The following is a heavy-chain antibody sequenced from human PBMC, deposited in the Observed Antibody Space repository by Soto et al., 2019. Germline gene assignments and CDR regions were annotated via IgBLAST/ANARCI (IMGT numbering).Heavy chain of an antibody. CDR2: ISGGGGTT. CDR1: GFTFSTYA. Sequence: EVQLLESGGGLVQPEGSLRLSCAASGFTFSTYAMSWVRQAPGKGLEWVSGISGGGGTTYYADSVKGRFTISRDNSKNTEYLQVNSLRAEDTAVYYRAKDQAGAGTISRYFQDWGQGTLVTVSS. D-gene: IGHD6-13*01. J-gene: IGHJ1*01. V-gene: IGHV3-23*01. CDR3: AKDQAGAGTISRYFQD.